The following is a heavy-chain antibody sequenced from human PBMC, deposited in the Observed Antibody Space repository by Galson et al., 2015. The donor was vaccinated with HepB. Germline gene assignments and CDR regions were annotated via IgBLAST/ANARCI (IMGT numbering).Heavy chain of an antibody. CDR1: GFIVSSNY. J-gene: IGHJ5*02. Sequence: SLRLSCAASGFIVSSNYMNWVRQAPGKGLEWVSIIYNNGSTFYADYVKGRFTISRDKSKNTLYLQMNNLRAEDTAMYYCARVPHYYDESGYYYGNWFDPWGQGTLVTVSS. CDR2: IYNNGST. V-gene: IGHV3-53*01. CDR3: ARVPHYYDESGYYYGNWFDP. D-gene: IGHD3-22*01.